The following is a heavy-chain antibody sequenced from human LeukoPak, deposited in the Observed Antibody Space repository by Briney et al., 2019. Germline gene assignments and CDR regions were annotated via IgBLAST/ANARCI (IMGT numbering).Heavy chain of an antibody. J-gene: IGHJ6*02. CDR1: GFTFSSYG. D-gene: IGHD3-3*01. Sequence: PGRSLRLSCVASGFTFSSYGMHWVRQAPGKGLEWVAVIWYDGSNKYYADSVKGRLTISRDNSKNTLYLQMNSLRAEDTAVYYCARDMNDFWSGYYGRAAYYYYGMDVWGQGTTVTVSS. CDR2: IWYDGSNK. V-gene: IGHV3-33*01. CDR3: ARDMNDFWSGYYGRAAYYYYGMDV.